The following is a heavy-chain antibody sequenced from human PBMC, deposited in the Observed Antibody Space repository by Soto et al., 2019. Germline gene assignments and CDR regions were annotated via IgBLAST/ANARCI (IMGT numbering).Heavy chain of an antibody. J-gene: IGHJ5*02. D-gene: IGHD5-12*01. V-gene: IGHV3-33*01. CDR3: ARRARDYSGLAGP. CDR1: GFTFSNYG. CDR2: IWYDGSNE. Sequence: PGGSLRLSCAASGFTFSNYGMHWVRQAPGKGLEWVAVIWYDGSNEKYADSVKGRFTISRDNSENTLYLQMNSLRVEDTAMYYCARRARDYSGLAGPWGQGTLVTVSS.